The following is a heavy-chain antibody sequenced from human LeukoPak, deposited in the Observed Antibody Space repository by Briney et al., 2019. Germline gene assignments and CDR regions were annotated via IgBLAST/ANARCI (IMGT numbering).Heavy chain of an antibody. CDR1: GFSFTNYW. J-gene: IGHJ4*02. Sequence: GGSLRLSCAASGFSFTNYWMCWVRQAPGKGLEWVANVKEDGTTKQYVDSVKGRFTISRDNAKNSLYLQMDSLRAEDTAVYYCVSQEVVPHWGQGTLVSVSS. D-gene: IGHD2-15*01. CDR3: VSQEVVPH. V-gene: IGHV3-7*01. CDR2: VKEDGTTK.